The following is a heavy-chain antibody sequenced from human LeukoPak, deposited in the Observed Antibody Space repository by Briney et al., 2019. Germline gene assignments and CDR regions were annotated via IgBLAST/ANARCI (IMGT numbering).Heavy chain of an antibody. CDR1: GYTFTSYD. Sequence: ASVKVSCKASGYTFTSYDINWVRQATGQGLEWMGWINTNTGNPTYAQGFTGRFVFSLDTSVSTAYLQISSLKAEDTAVYYCARSGYDVDYWGQGTLVTVSS. V-gene: IGHV7-4-1*02. CDR2: INTNTGNP. J-gene: IGHJ4*02. CDR3: ARSGYDVDY. D-gene: IGHD5-12*01.